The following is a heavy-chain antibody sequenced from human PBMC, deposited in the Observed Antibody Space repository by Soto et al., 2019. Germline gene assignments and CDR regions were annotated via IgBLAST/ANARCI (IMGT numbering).Heavy chain of an antibody. CDR1: GYTFTSYG. D-gene: IGHD6-19*01. Sequence: ASVKLSCTASGYTFTSYGISWVRQAPGQGLEWMGWISAYNGNTNYAQKLQGRVTMTTDTSTSTAYMELRSLRSDDTAVYYCARKVADRGWFDPWGQGTLVTVSS. V-gene: IGHV1-18*01. CDR2: ISAYNGNT. CDR3: ARKVADRGWFDP. J-gene: IGHJ5*02.